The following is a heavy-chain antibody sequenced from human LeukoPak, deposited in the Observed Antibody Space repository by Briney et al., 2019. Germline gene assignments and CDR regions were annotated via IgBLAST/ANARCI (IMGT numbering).Heavy chain of an antibody. CDR2: FDPEDGGT. V-gene: IGHV1-24*01. CDR3: ATTLFGGATHFDY. Sequence: ASVKVSCKVSGYTLTELSMHWVRQAPGKGLEWMGGFDPEDGGTIYAQKFQGRVTMTEDTSTDTAYMELSSLRSEDTAVYYCATTLFGGATHFDYWGQGTLVTVSS. CDR1: GYTLTELS. D-gene: IGHD1-26*01. J-gene: IGHJ4*02.